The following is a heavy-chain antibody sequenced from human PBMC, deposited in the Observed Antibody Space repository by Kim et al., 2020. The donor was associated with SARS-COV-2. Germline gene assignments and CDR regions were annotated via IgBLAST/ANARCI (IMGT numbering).Heavy chain of an antibody. Sequence: GGSLRLSCTASGFTFGDYAMSWFRQAPGKGLEWVGFIRSKAYGGTTEYAASVKGRFTISRDDSKSIAYLQMNSLKTEDTAVYYCTRTFYDSSGYYPDYWGQGTLVTVSS. D-gene: IGHD3-22*01. CDR3: TRTFYDSSGYYPDY. CDR1: GFTFGDYA. V-gene: IGHV3-49*03. J-gene: IGHJ4*02. CDR2: IRSKAYGGTT.